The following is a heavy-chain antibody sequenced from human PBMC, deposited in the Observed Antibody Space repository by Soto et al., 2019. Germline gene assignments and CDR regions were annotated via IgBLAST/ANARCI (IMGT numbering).Heavy chain of an antibody. CDR1: GYTFTGYY. CDR3: AREYSSSSAPDY. V-gene: IGHV1-46*01. CDR2: INPSGGST. Sequence: RASVKVSCKASGYTFTGYYMHWVRQAPGQGLEWVGIINPSGGSTSYAQKFQGRATMTRDTSTSTVYMELSSLRSEDTAVYYCAREYSSSSAPDYWGQGTLVTVSS. J-gene: IGHJ4*02. D-gene: IGHD6-6*01.